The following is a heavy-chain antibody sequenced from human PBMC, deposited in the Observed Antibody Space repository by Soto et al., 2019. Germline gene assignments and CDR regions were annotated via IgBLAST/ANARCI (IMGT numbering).Heavy chain of an antibody. D-gene: IGHD3-10*01. J-gene: IGHJ4*02. V-gene: IGHV3-30-3*01. CDR2: ISYDGSNK. Sequence: QVQLVESGGGVVQPGRSLRLSCAASGFTFSSYAMHWVRQAPGKGLEWVAVISYDGSNKYYADSVKGRFTISRDNSKNTLYLQMNSLRAEDTAVYYCARAHYYGSGSYFDYWGQGTLVTVSS. CDR1: GFTFSSYA. CDR3: ARAHYYGSGSYFDY.